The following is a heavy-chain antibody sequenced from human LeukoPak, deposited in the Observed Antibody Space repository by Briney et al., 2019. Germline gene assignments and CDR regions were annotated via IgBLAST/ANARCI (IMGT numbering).Heavy chain of an antibody. D-gene: IGHD6-13*01. CDR3: ARDKSIEVSSSRDY. Sequence: ASAKVSCKASGYTFTSYGISWVRQAPGQGLEWMGWISAYNGNTNYAQKLQGRVTMTTDTSTSTAYMELRSLRSDNTAVYYCARDKSIEVSSSRDYWGQGTLVTVSS. CDR2: ISAYNGNT. J-gene: IGHJ4*02. CDR1: GYTFTSYG. V-gene: IGHV1-18*04.